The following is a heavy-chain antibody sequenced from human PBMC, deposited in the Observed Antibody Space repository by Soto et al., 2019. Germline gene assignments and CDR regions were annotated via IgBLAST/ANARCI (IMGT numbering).Heavy chain of an antibody. CDR1: GFNFRTYW. CDR3: AREGFSYGPKGAVFDH. CDR2: IKEDGSDK. V-gene: IGHV3-7*03. D-gene: IGHD5-18*01. Sequence: EVQLVESGGGLVQPGGSLRLSCAASGFNFRTYWMSWVRQAPGKGLEWVVNIKEDGSDKYYVDSVKGRLTVSRDNAKNLLYLQLNSLRAEDTAVYYCAREGFSYGPKGAVFDHWGQGSLVTVSS. J-gene: IGHJ4*02.